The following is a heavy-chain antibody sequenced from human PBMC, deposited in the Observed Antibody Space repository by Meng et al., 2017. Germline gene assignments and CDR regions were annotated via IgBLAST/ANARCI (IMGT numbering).Heavy chain of an antibody. D-gene: IGHD2-15*01. CDR3: ARYACSGGSCYADY. J-gene: IGHJ4*02. Sequence: GESLKISCAASGFTFSSYAMHWVRQAPGKGLEYVSAISSNGGRTYYANSVKGRFTISRDNSKNTLYLQMGSLRAEDMAVYYCARYACSGGSCYADYWGQGTLVTVSS. CDR2: ISSNGGRT. V-gene: IGHV3-64*01. CDR1: GFTFSSYA.